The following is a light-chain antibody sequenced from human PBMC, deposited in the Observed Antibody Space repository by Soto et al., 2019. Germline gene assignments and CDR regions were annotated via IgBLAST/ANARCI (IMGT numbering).Light chain of an antibody. CDR3: QQYGSWT. V-gene: IGKV3-20*01. CDR2: GAS. CDR1: QSISSNY. Sequence: EIVLTQSPGTLSVSPGERATLSCRASQSISSNYLAWYQQKPDQAPSLLIYGASSRATGIPDRFSGSGSGTDFTLTISRLEPEDSAIYYCQQYGSWTFGQGTKVEIK. J-gene: IGKJ1*01.